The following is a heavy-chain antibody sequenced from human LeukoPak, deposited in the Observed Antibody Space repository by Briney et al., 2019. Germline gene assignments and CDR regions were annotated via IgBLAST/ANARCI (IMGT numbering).Heavy chain of an antibody. Sequence: GGSLTLSCSASGFPFSTYSMNWVRQAPGKGLEWVSSISKSNNDKGYIESVKGRFTISRDNAKNSLYLQMDSLRAEDTAVYHCARTNLNILPTTPPGGVNYYYFMDVWGKGTTVTVSS. D-gene: IGHD3-3*02. CDR1: GFPFSTYS. CDR2: ISKSNNDK. CDR3: ARTNLNILPTTPPGGVNYYYFMDV. V-gene: IGHV3-21*01. J-gene: IGHJ6*03.